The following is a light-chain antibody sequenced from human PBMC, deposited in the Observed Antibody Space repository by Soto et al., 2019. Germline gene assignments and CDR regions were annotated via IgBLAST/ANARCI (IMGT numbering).Light chain of an antibody. CDR3: QQYKNWPL. Sequence: EIVLTQSPGTLSVSPGDGATLSCRASQTVGKNFSAWYQHRPGQAPRLRIHGASTRATGIPVRLSGSGFGTEFTLTISSLQSEDFAVYYCQQYKNWPLFGQGTRLEIK. J-gene: IGKJ5*01. CDR2: GAS. V-gene: IGKV3-15*01. CDR1: QTVGKN.